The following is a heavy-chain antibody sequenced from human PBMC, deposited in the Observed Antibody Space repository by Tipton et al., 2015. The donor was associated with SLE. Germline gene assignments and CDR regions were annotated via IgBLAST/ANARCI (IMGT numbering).Heavy chain of an antibody. Sequence: PGLVKPSETLSLSCTVSGGSISTYYWSWIRQPAGKGLEWIGRIYTSGSTNYNRSLKSRVTMSVDTSKNQFSLKLTSVTAADTAVYYCARDRGYCSGGSCLGLDYWGQGTLVTVSS. J-gene: IGHJ4*02. CDR1: GGSISTYY. D-gene: IGHD2-15*01. CDR2: IYTSGST. CDR3: ARDRGYCSGGSCLGLDY. V-gene: IGHV4-4*07.